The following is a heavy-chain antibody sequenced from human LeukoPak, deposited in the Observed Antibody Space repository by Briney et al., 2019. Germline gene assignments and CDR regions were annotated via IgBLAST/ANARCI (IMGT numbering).Heavy chain of an antibody. CDR2: IYSGSST. J-gene: IGHJ4*02. CDR1: GFTVSSNY. V-gene: IGHV3-53*01. CDR3: ARDRVSLFDY. Sequence: GGSLRLSCAASGFTVSSNYMSWVRQAPGKGLEWVSVIYSGSSTYYADSVKGRFTISRDNSKNTLYLQMNSLRAEDTAVYYCARDRVSLFDYWGQGTLVTVSS.